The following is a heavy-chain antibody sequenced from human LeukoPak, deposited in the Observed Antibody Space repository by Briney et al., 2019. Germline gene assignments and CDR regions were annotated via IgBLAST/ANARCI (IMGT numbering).Heavy chain of an antibody. V-gene: IGHV4-39*01. CDR2: IYYTGSS. J-gene: IGHJ4*02. Sequence: SETLSLTCAVSGGSVSSSTYYWGWIRQPPGKGLEWVGNIYYTGSSYYNPSLKSRVTMSVDTSKNQFSLKMNSVTAADTAVYYCARLSKGRYFDYIFDFWGQGTLLTVPS. D-gene: IGHD3-9*01. CDR1: GGSVSSSTYY. CDR3: ARLSKGRYFDYIFDF.